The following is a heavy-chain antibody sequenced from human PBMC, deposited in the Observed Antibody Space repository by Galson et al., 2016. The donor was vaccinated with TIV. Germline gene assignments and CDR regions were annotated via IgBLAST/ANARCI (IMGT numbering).Heavy chain of an antibody. CDR2: IRSDGSKK. Sequence: SLRLSCAASRFPFSNFPMHWVRQAPGKGLDWVAFIRSDGSKKYADSVAGRFATSRDNSKNTVYLQMNSLKPEDTALYFCARGRGINGGLYFDYRGRGTLVTVSS. CDR3: ARGRGINGGLYFDY. J-gene: IGHJ4*02. D-gene: IGHD3-10*01. V-gene: IGHV3-30*02. CDR1: RFPFSNFP.